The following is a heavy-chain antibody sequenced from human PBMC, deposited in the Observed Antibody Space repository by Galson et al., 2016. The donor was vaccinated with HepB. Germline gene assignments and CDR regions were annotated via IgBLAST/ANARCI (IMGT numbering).Heavy chain of an antibody. CDR3: ARVGRGRVYMDV. V-gene: IGHV4-31*03. D-gene: IGHD3-10*01. J-gene: IGHJ6*03. CDR2: IYSSGSTDGST. Sequence: TLSLTCTVSGGSISSVGYYWSWIRQHPGKGLEWIGYIYSSGSTDGSTEYNPSLNSRVIISVDTSKNQVSLKVISVTAADTAVYYCARVGRGRVYMDVWGKGTTVTVSS. CDR1: GGSISSVGYY.